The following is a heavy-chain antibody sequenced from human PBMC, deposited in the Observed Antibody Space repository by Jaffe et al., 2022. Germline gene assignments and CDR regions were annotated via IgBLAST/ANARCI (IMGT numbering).Heavy chain of an antibody. D-gene: IGHD4-17*01. CDR1: GYTFTSYY. CDR2: INPTSGNT. CDR3: ARDSGRGGRDYGDLFDS. J-gene: IGHJ5*01. Sequence: QAQLVQSGAEVKKPGASVRVSCKASGYTFTSYYMHWVRQAPGQGPEWMGIINPTSGNTKYTQKFQGRVTMTRDESTSTVYMDLTSLTSEDTAVYYCARDSGRGGRDYGDLFDSWGQGTLVTVSS. V-gene: IGHV1-46*01.